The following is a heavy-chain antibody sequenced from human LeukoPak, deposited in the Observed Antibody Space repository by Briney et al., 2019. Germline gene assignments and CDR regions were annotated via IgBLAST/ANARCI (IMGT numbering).Heavy chain of an antibody. CDR1: GLSFSSYS. CDR3: ASKESSGWFSRY. D-gene: IGHD6-19*01. Sequence: KTGGSLRLSCAASGLSFSSYSMNWVRQAPGKGLEWVSSISSTSSYMYYADSVEGRFTISRDNAKNSLFLQINSLRVEDTAVYYCASKESSGWFSRYWGQGTLVTVSS. J-gene: IGHJ4*02. V-gene: IGHV3-21*01. CDR2: ISSTSSYM.